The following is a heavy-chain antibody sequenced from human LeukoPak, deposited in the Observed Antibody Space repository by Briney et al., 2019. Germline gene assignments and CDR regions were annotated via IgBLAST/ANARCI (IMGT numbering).Heavy chain of an antibody. J-gene: IGHJ4*02. Sequence: PSETLSLTCTVSGGSISSGGYYWSWIRQHPGKGLEWIGYIYYSGSTYYNPSLKSRVTVSVDTSKNQFSLKLSSVTAADTAVYYCARGDKWGSGIFDYWGQGTLVTVSS. CDR3: ARGDKWGSGIFDY. V-gene: IGHV4-31*03. CDR1: GGSISSGGYY. CDR2: IYYSGST. D-gene: IGHD7-27*01.